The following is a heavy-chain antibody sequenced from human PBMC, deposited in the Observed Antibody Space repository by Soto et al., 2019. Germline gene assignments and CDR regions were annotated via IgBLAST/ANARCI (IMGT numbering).Heavy chain of an antibody. D-gene: IGHD3-10*01. J-gene: IGHJ4*02. Sequence: GGSLRLSCAASGFTFSDYSMNWVRQAPGKGLEWVSYISSSSRTIYYADSVKGRFTISRDNAKNSLYLQMNSLRAEDTAVYYCARDKYSGAYYFDCWGQGTLVTVSS. CDR1: GFTFSDYS. CDR3: ARDKYSGAYYFDC. CDR2: ISSSSRTI. V-gene: IGHV3-48*01.